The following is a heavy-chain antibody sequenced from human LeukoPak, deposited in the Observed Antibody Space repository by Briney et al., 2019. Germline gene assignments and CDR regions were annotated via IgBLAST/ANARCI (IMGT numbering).Heavy chain of an antibody. CDR1: GFTFTRYG. V-gene: IGHV3-48*02. J-gene: IGHJ4*02. CDR2: ISGSTSAV. D-gene: IGHD2/OR15-2a*01. CDR3: ARRERQSADYYYFDY. Sequence: GGSLRLSCAASGFTFTRYGMVWVRQAPGKGLEWVSYISGSTSAVYYADSVRGRFTISRDNAKNSLYLQMNSLRDDDTAVYYCARRERQSADYYYFDYWGQGTLVTVSS.